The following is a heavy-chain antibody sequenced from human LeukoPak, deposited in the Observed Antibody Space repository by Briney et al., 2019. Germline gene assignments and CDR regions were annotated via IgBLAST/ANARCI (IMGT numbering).Heavy chain of an antibody. Sequence: PSETLSLTCAVYGGSFSGYYWSWIRQPPGKGLEWIGEINHSGSTNYNPSLKSRVTISVDTSKNQFSLKLSSVTAADTAVYYCARARVAAISGMYYFDYWGQGTLVTVSS. CDR3: ARARVAAISGMYYFDY. D-gene: IGHD2-15*01. CDR2: INHSGST. J-gene: IGHJ4*02. CDR1: GGSFSGYY. V-gene: IGHV4-34*01.